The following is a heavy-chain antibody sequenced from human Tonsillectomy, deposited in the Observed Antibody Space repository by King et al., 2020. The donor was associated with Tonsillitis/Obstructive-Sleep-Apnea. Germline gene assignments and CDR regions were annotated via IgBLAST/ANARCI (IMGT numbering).Heavy chain of an antibody. J-gene: IGHJ6*04. CDR1: GFTFLSYT. V-gene: IGHV3-21*01. CDR3: ARSYPYYNDSVWGPLDV. D-gene: IGHD3-16*01. Sequence: EVQLVESGGGVVKPGGSLRLSCDASGFTFLSYTMHWVRQAPGKGLQWVSSISSSSSYIYYADSVKGRFTLSRDNAKNSLFLQMDSLRAGDTAVYYCARSYPYYNDSVWGPLDVGGKGTTVTVSS. CDR2: ISSSSSYI.